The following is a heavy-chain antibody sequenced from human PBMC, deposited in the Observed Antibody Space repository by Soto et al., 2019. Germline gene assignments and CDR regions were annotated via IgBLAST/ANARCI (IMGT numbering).Heavy chain of an antibody. CDR2: TYYRSKWYN. CDR3: ARERITMVRGVMEVAFDI. J-gene: IGHJ3*02. V-gene: IGHV6-1*01. CDR1: GDSVSSNSAA. D-gene: IGHD3-10*01. Sequence: PSQTLSLTCAISGDSVSSNSAAWNWIRQSPSRGLEWLGRTYYRSKWYNDYAVSVKSRITINPDTSKNQFSLQLNSVTPEDTAVYYCARERITMVRGVMEVAFDIWGQGTMVTVSS.